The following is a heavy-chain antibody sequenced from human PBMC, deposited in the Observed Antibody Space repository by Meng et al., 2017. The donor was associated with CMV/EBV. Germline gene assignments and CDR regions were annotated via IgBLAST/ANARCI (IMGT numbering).Heavy chain of an antibody. CDR2: ISDSGGRT. J-gene: IGHJ4*02. CDR3: AKGDSSGYYFDY. V-gene: IGHV3-23*01. Sequence: SCAASGFTFGSYAMSWVRQAPGKGLEWVSAISDSGGRTYYADSVKGRFTISRDNSKNTLYLQMNSLRAEDTAVYYCAKGDSSGYYFDYWGQGTLVTVSS. CDR1: GFTFGSYA. D-gene: IGHD3-22*01.